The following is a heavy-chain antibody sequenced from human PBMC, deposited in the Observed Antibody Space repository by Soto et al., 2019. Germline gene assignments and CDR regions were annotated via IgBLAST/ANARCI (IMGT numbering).Heavy chain of an antibody. CDR1: GFTFSSYA. J-gene: IGHJ4*02. CDR3: ARAFEYSSSSGADY. V-gene: IGHV3-30-3*01. Sequence: GGSLRLSCAASGFTFSSYAMHWVRQAPGKGLEWVAVISYDGSNKYYADSVKGRFTMSRDNSKNTLYLQMNSLRAEDTAVYYCARAFEYSSSSGADYWGQGTLVTVSS. D-gene: IGHD6-6*01. CDR2: ISYDGSNK.